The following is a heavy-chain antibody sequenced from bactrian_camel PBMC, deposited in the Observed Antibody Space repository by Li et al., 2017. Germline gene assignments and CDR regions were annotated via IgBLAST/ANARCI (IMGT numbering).Heavy chain of an antibody. J-gene: IGHJ4*01. D-gene: IGHD2*01. Sequence: HVQLVESGGGSVLAGGSLKLSCEVRGYIFSKCGMGWYRQAPGKERELVSTITDGIATYADSVTGRFTVSRDNDKNTLYLQMNSLKPEDTAMYYCAPEGGVIIAAGYDIWGRGTQVTVS. CDR2: ITDGIA. V-gene: IGHV3S53*01. CDR1: GYIFSKCG. CDR3: APEGGVIIAAGYDI.